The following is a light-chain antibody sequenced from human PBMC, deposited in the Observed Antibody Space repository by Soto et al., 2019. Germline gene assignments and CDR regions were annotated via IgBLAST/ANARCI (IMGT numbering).Light chain of an antibody. J-gene: IGLJ1*01. Sequence: QSVLTQPPSASGSPGQSVTISCTGTSSDVGDYNYVSWYQQHPGKAPKLMIYEVTKRPSGVPDRFSGSKSGNTASLTVSGLQADDEADYYCSSYAGSNFYVFGTGTQLTVL. CDR3: SSYAGSNFYV. CDR1: SSDVGDYNY. CDR2: EVT. V-gene: IGLV2-8*01.